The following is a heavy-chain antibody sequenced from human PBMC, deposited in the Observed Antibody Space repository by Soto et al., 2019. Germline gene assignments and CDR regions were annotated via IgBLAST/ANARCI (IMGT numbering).Heavy chain of an antibody. Sequence: ASVKVSCTASGYTFTSYYMHWVRQAHGQGLEWMGIINPSGGSTRYAQKFQGRVTMTRDTSTSTVYMELSSLRSEDTAVYYCARGLIYDSSGYYFDYWGQGTLVTVSS. CDR3: ARGLIYDSSGYYFDY. J-gene: IGHJ4*02. V-gene: IGHV1-46*01. CDR1: GYTFTSYY. CDR2: INPSGGST. D-gene: IGHD3-22*01.